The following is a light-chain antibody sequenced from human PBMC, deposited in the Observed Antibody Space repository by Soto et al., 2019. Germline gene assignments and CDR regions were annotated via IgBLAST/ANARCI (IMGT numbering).Light chain of an antibody. CDR2: GNT. CDR1: SSNIGAGYG. J-gene: IGLJ1*01. CDR3: QSYDNSLSGDV. V-gene: IGLV1-40*01. Sequence: QSVLTQPPSVSGAPGQRVTISCTGSSSNIGAGYGVHWYQQLPGTAPKPLIHGNTNRPPGVPDRVAGSKSGTSATLVITGLQAEDEADYFCQSYDNSLSGDVFGTGTKVTVL.